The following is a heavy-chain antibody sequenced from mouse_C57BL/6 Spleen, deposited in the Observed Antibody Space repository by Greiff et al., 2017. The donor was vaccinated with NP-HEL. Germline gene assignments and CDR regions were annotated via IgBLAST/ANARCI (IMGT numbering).Heavy chain of an antibody. CDR3: ATYSNYGVCAV. CDR2: ISNGGGST. D-gene: IGHD2-5*01. V-gene: IGHV5-12*01. CDR1: GFTFSDYY. Sequence: EVQGVESGGGLVQPGGSLKLSCAASGFTFSDYYMYWVRQTPEKRLEWVAYISNGGGSTYYPDTVKGRFTISRDNAKNTLYLQMSRLKSEDTAMYYCATYSNYGVCAVWGQGTLVTVSA. J-gene: IGHJ3*01.